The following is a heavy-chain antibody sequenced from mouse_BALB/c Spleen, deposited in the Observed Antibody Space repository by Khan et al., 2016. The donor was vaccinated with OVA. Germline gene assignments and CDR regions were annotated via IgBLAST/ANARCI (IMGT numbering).Heavy chain of an antibody. CDR2: ISTYSGNT. CDR1: GYTFTDYA. D-gene: IGHD2-3*01. Sequence: QIQLVQSGPELVRPGVSVKISCKGSGYTFTDYAVHWMKQSHAKSLEWIGIISTYSGNTNYNQKFKGKATMTVDKSSSTAYMELARLTSEDSAIYYGARPAYDGYYDYWGQGTTLTVSS. J-gene: IGHJ2*01. CDR3: ARPAYDGYYDY. V-gene: IGHV1S137*01.